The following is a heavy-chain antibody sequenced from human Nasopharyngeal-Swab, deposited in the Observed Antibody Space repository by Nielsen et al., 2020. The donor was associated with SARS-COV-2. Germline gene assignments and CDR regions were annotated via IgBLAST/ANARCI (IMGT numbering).Heavy chain of an antibody. CDR2: MSYDGSNK. Sequence: GESLKISCAASGFTFSSYGMHWVRQAPGKGLEWVAVMSYDGSNKYYADSVKGRFTISRDNSKNTLYLQMNSLRAEDTAVYYCAKVGAITIFGVVNYYYYYMDVWGKGTTVTVSS. J-gene: IGHJ6*03. D-gene: IGHD3-3*01. CDR3: AKVGAITIFGVVNYYYYYMDV. CDR1: GFTFSSYG. V-gene: IGHV3-30*18.